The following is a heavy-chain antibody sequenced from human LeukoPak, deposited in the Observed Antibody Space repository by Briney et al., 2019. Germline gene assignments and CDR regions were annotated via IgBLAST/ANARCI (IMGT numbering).Heavy chain of an antibody. CDR3: ANPTYYYDSSGYYY. V-gene: IGHV3-23*01. Sequence: GGSLRLSCAASGFTFSSYAMSWVRQAPGKGLEWVSAISGSGGSTYHADSVKGRFTISRDNSKNTLYLQMNSLRAEDTAVYYCANPTYYYDSSGYYYWGQGTLVTVSS. J-gene: IGHJ4*02. D-gene: IGHD3-22*01. CDR2: ISGSGGST. CDR1: GFTFSSYA.